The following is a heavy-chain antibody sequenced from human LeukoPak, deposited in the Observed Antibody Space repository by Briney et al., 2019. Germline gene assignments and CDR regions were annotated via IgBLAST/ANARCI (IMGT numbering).Heavy chain of an antibody. J-gene: IGHJ4*02. CDR3: ENAKDPHVDTATAADY. D-gene: IGHD5-18*01. V-gene: IGHV3-30*04. CDR2: TSYEGSNK. CDR1: GFTLTSYA. Sequence: GGSLRLSCAASGFTLTSYAMHWVRQAPGKGLEWVAVTSYEGSNKYYADSVKGGFTISRDNSKNTLYLQMNSLRAEDTAVYSLENAKDPHVDTATAADYWGQGTLVTVSS.